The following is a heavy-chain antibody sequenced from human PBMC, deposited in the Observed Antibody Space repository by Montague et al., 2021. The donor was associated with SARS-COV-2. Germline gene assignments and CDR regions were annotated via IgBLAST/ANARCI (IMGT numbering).Heavy chain of an antibody. CDR1: GGSVSSGSYY. CDR3: ARPGRAPFHYAMDV. V-gene: IGHV4-61*01. CDR2: INYSEST. J-gene: IGHJ6*02. D-gene: IGHD2/OR15-2a*01. Sequence: SETLSLTCTVSGGSVSSGSYYWSWIRQPPGKRLEWIGYINYSESTNYNPSLKSRVTISVDMSRNQFSLKLRSVTAADTAIYYCARPGRAPFHYAMDVWGQGTTVTVYS.